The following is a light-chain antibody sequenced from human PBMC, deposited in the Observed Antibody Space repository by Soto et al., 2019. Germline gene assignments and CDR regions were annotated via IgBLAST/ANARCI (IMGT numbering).Light chain of an antibody. CDR1: QSFSGD. V-gene: IGKV3-15*01. CDR3: QQYIRWPRT. CDR2: GAS. Sequence: EIVLTQSPDTLSLSQGERATLSCRASQSFSGDLAWYQQKPGQAPSLLLFGASTRATGTPARFSGSGSGTEFTLTISSLQPEDFAVYYCQQYIRWPRTFGRGTKVDIK. J-gene: IGKJ4*02.